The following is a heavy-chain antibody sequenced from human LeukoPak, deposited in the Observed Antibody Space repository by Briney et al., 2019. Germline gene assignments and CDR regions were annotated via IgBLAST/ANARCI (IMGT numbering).Heavy chain of an antibody. CDR2: ISTSGST. V-gene: IGHV4-4*09. CDR1: GGSMSSYY. D-gene: IGHD1-1*01. J-gene: IGHJ6*03. CDR3: ARFYKNYYYYYMDV. Sequence: SETLSLTCTVSGGSMSSYYWSWVRQPPGRGLEWIGYISTSGSTSYNPSPKSRLIISGDTSKNQFSLNLSSVTAADTAVYYCARFYKNYYYYYMDVWGKGTTVTVSS.